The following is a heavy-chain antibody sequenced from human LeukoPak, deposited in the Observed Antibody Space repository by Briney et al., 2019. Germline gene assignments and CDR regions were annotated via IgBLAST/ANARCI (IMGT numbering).Heavy chain of an antibody. Sequence: SETLSLTCTVSGGSIRSNSFYWAWIRQPPGKGLEWVGSVYYTGSTYYNPSFKSRITIAVNTSKNQFSLELSAVTAAGTGVYYCARRITIFGMIMGGWFDPWGQGTLVTVSS. CDR2: VYYTGST. CDR1: GGSIRSNSFY. D-gene: IGHD3-3*01. J-gene: IGHJ5*02. CDR3: ARRITIFGMIMGGWFDP. V-gene: IGHV4-39*01.